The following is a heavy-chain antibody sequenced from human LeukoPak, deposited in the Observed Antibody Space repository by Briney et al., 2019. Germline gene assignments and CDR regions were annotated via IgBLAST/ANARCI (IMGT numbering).Heavy chain of an antibody. J-gene: IGHJ4*02. CDR1: GFTFSSYA. V-gene: IGHV3-23*01. D-gene: IGHD6-13*01. CDR2: ISGSGGST. Sequence: GGSLRLSCAASGFTFSSYAMSWVRQALGKGLEWVSAISGSGGSTYYADSVKGRFTISRDNSKNTLYLQMNSLRAEDTAVYYCARRGAAGSWSPFDYWGQGTLVTVSS. CDR3: ARRGAAGSWSPFDY.